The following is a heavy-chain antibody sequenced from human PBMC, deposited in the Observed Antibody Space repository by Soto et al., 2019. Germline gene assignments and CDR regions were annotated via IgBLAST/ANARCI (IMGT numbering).Heavy chain of an antibody. CDR2: ISYDGSNN. D-gene: IGHD4-17*01. Sequence: QVQLVESGGGVVQPGRSLRLSCAASGFTFSSYGMHWVRQAPGKGLEWVAVISYDGSNNYYADSVKGRFTISRDNSKNTLYLQMNSLRAEDTAVYYCAKDTLRQTVTTLDYGGQGTLVTVSS. CDR1: GFTFSSYG. J-gene: IGHJ4*02. V-gene: IGHV3-30*18. CDR3: AKDTLRQTVTTLDY.